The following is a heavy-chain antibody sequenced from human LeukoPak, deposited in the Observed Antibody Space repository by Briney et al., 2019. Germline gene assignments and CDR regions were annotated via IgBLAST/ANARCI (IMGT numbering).Heavy chain of an antibody. J-gene: IGHJ4*02. V-gene: IGHV3-53*01. CDR3: ARDSDSGYGPFAS. CDR1: XXTXXXXX. Sequence: PGGSXXXXXXXXXXTXXXXXMXWVRQAPGKGLEWVSVIHSGGTTNYAGSVQGRFTISRDNSKTTVYLHMNSLRAEDTAVYYCARDSDSGYGPFASWGQGTLVTVSS. CDR2: IHSGGTT. D-gene: IGHD5-12*01.